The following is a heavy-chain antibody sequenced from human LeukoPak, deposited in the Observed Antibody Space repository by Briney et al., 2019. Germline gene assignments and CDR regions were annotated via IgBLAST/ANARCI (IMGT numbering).Heavy chain of an antibody. CDR2: ISGSGNTT. J-gene: IGHJ6*03. V-gene: IGHV3-23*01. CDR1: GFTFSNYA. Sequence: GGSLRLSCAASGFTFSNYAMSWVRQAPGKGLEWVSSISGSGNTTYYADSVKGRFTISRDNSKNTLYLQMNSLRAEDTAVYYCAKIGRSYDFWTGYYEEEVDYMDVWGKGTTVTVSS. D-gene: IGHD3-3*01. CDR3: AKIGRSYDFWTGYYEEEVDYMDV.